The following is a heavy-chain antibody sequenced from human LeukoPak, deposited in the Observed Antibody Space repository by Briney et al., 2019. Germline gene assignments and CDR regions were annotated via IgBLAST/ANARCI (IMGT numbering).Heavy chain of an antibody. CDR1: GYTLTELS. CDR2: FDPEDGET. V-gene: IGHV1-24*01. J-gene: IGHJ3*02. CDR3: ATSSSTSHLAFDI. Sequence: GASVKVSCKVSGYTLTELSMHWVRQAPGKGLEWMGGFDPEDGETIYAQKFQGRVTMTEDTSTDTAYMELSSLRSEDTAVYHCATSSSTSHLAFDIWGQGTMVTVSS. D-gene: IGHD2-2*01.